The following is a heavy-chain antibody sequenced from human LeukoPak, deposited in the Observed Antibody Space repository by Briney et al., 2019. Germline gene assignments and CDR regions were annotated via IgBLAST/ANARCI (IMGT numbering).Heavy chain of an antibody. CDR2: ISGSGGST. V-gene: IGHV3-23*01. D-gene: IGHD5-12*01. CDR3: AKDKSSGYAREYNWFDP. J-gene: IGHJ5*02. Sequence: PGGSLRLSCAASGFTLTSLAMHWVRQAPGKGLEWVSAISGSGGSTYYADSVKGRFTISRDNSKNTLYLQMNSLRAEDTAVYYCAKDKSSGYAREYNWFDPWGQGTLVTVSS. CDR1: GFTLTSLA.